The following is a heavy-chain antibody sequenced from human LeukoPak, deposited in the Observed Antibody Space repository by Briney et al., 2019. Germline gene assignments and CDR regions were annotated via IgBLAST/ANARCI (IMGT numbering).Heavy chain of an antibody. CDR1: GFTFSRYW. CDR2: INGIGDGT. CDR3: ASKNPGLYPFDY. Sequence: PGGSLRLSCAASGFTFSRYWMTWVRQAPGKGLEWVSSINGIGDGTFYVDTVKGRFTISRDNSKNTLYLQINSLSAEDTAVYYCASKNPGLYPFDYWGQGTLVTVSS. J-gene: IGHJ4*02. V-gene: IGHV3-23*01. D-gene: IGHD2-8*01.